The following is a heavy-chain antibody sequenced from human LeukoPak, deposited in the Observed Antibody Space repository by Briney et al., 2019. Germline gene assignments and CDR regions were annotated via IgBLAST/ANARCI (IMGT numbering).Heavy chain of an antibody. CDR2: MNPNSGNT. V-gene: IGHV1-8*01. Sequence: ASVKVSCKASGYTFTSYDINWVRQATGQGLEWMGWMNPNSGNTGYAQKFQGRVTITADESTSTAYMELSSLRSEDTAVYYCARGRNRDYDYVWGSYRHLYYFDYWGQGTLVTVSS. CDR3: ARGRNRDYDYVWGSYRHLYYFDY. J-gene: IGHJ4*02. CDR1: GYTFTSYD. D-gene: IGHD3-16*02.